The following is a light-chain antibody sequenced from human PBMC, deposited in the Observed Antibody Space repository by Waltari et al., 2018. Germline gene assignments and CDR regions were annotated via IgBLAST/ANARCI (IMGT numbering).Light chain of an antibody. CDR3: QSYDSSLSASV. V-gene: IGLV1-40*01. CDR2: CDT. J-gene: IGLJ1*01. CDR1: SSNIGAGPD. Sequence: QSVLTQPPSVSGAPGQRVTISCTGSSSNIGAGPDVPWYQQLPGTAPKLLIHCDTNRPSGVPDRFSGSKSGTSASLAISGLQAEDEADYYCQSYDSSLSASVFGTGTKVTVL.